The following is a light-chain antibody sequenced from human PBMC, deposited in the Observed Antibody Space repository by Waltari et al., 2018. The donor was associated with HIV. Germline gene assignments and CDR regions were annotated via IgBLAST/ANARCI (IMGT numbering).Light chain of an antibody. CDR2: KAS. V-gene: IGKV1-5*03. J-gene: IGKJ1*01. Sequence: IQMTQSPSTLSASVGDRVTITCRASQSIIVWLAWYQQKPGKAPKLLIYKASSLESGVPSRFSGSGSGTEFTLTISSLQPDDFATYYCQQYYSPPGTFGQGTKVEIK. CDR1: QSIIVW. CDR3: QQYYSPPGT.